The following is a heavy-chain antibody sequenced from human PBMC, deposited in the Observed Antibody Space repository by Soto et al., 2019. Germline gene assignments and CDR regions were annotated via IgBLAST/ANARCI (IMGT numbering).Heavy chain of an antibody. V-gene: IGHV3-7*01. Sequence: EVQLVESGGGLVQPGGSLRLSCAASGFTFSTYWMSWVRQAPGKGLEWVANIKQDGSEKYYVDSVKGRFTISRDNAKNSLYLQMNSLRAEDSALDYCAGGDHFDYWGQGTLVTFSS. CDR1: GFTFSTYW. CDR3: AGGDHFDY. J-gene: IGHJ4*02. D-gene: IGHD4-17*01. CDR2: IKQDGSEK.